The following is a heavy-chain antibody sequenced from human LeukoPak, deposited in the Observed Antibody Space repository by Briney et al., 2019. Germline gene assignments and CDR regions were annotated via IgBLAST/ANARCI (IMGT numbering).Heavy chain of an antibody. CDR2: MSVVTDRT. CDR1: GFNFRNYA. CDR3: AKPARGSGIQDGFDS. D-gene: IGHD3-10*01. J-gene: IGHJ4*02. Sequence: GGSLRLSCSASGFNFRNYAMHWVRRAPGKGLEYVSAMSVVTDRTFYADSVMGRFTISRDNSANTLYLQMSSLRPEDTAVYYCAKPARGSGIQDGFDSWGQGTLVTVSS. V-gene: IGHV3-64D*06.